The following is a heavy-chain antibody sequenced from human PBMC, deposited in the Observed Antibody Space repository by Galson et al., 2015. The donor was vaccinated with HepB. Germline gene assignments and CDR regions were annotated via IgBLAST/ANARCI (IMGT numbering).Heavy chain of an antibody. D-gene: IGHD1-26*01. CDR1: GFTFSSYS. J-gene: IGHJ3*02. CDR3: ASRSSGTRAFDI. V-gene: IGHV3-48*02. CDR2: ISSGSGTI. Sequence: CAASGFTFSSYSMHWVRQSPGKGLEWVSYISSGSGTIYYADSVKGRFTISRDNAKTSLYLQMNSLRDEDTAVYYCASRSSGTRAFDIWGQGTMVTVSS.